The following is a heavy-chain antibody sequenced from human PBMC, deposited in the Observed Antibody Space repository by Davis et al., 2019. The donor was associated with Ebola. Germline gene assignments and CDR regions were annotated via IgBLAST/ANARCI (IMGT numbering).Heavy chain of an antibody. Sequence: ASVKVSCKASGYTFTGYYMHWVRQAPGQGLEWMGRINPNSGGTNYAQKFQGRVTMTRDTSTSTVYMNLNGLRSDDTAVYFCARGGITMTVVPRDYYYGMDVWGQGTTVTVSS. CDR1: GYTFTGYY. CDR3: ARGGITMTVVPRDYYYGMDV. J-gene: IGHJ6*02. V-gene: IGHV1-2*06. CDR2: INPNSGGT. D-gene: IGHD3-22*01.